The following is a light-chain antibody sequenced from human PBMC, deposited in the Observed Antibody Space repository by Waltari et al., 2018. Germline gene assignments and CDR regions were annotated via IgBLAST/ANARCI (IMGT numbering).Light chain of an antibody. CDR1: RSDVGDYNY. CDR2: DVS. CDR3: SSFTSKRTVV. V-gene: IGLV2-14*03. Sequence: QSALTQPASVSGSPGQSLTISCSGSRSDVGDYNYVPWYQQHPGKAPKLLIYDVSKRHSGASNRFSGSKSGNTASLTLSGLQAEDEADYYCSSFTSKRTVVFGGGTKVTVL. J-gene: IGLJ3*02.